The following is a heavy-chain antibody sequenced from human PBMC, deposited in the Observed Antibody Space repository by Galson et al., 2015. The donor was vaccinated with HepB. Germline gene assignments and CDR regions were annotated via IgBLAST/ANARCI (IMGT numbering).Heavy chain of an antibody. CDR1: GFTFSSYS. Sequence: SLRLSCAASGFTFSSYSMNWVRQAPGKGLEWVSSISSSSSYIYYADSVKGRFTISRDNAKNSLYLQMNSLRAEDTAVYHCARDHGGLVHYFDLWGRGTLVTVSS. V-gene: IGHV3-21*01. CDR3: ARDHGGLVHYFDL. D-gene: IGHD6-19*01. J-gene: IGHJ2*01. CDR2: ISSSSSYI.